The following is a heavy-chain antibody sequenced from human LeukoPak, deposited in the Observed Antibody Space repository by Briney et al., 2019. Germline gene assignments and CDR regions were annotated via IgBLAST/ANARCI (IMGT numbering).Heavy chain of an antibody. V-gene: IGHV3-11*04. CDR1: GFTFSDYY. D-gene: IGHD6-19*01. Sequence: GGSLRLSCAATGFTFSDYYMSWIRQAPGKGLECVSYISSRGDTAHYADSVKGRFTISRDNAKNSLYLQMNSLRAEDTAVYYCARDGYSSGLDYWGQGTLVTVSS. CDR3: ARDGYSSGLDY. CDR2: ISSRGDTA. J-gene: IGHJ4*02.